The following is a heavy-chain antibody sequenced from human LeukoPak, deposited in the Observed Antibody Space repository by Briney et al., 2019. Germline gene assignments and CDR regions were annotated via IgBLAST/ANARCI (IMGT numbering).Heavy chain of an antibody. V-gene: IGHV1-2*02. D-gene: IGHD3-22*01. J-gene: IGHJ4*02. CDR2: INPNSGGT. Sequence: ASVKVSCKASGYTFTGYYMHWVRQAPGQGLEWMGWINPNSGGTNYAQEFQGRVTMTRDTSISTAYMELSRLRSDDTAVYYCARDRSSGYPFDYWGQGTLVTVSS. CDR3: ARDRSSGYPFDY. CDR1: GYTFTGYY.